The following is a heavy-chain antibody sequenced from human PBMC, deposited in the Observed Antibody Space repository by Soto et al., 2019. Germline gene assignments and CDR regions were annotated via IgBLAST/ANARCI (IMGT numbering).Heavy chain of an antibody. CDR2: INHSGST. Sequence: QVQLQQWGAGLLKPSETLSLTCAVYGGSFSGYYWSWIRQPPGKGLEWIGEINHSGSTNYNPSLKSRVTISVDTSKNQFSLKLSSVTAADTAVYYCARMRFGSGDPWGQGTLVTVSS. CDR1: GGSFSGYY. V-gene: IGHV4-34*01. J-gene: IGHJ5*02. CDR3: ARMRFGSGDP. D-gene: IGHD3-10*01.